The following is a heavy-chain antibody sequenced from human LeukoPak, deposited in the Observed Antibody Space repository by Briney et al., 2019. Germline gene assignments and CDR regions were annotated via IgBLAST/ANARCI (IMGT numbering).Heavy chain of an antibody. V-gene: IGHV3-30*18. CDR2: ISYDGSNK. CDR3: AKGYSSGPGWFDP. D-gene: IGHD6-19*01. Sequence: SLRLSCAASGFTFCSYGMHWVRQAPGKGLEWVAVISYDGSNKYYADSVKGRFTISRDNSKNTLYLQMNSLRAEDTAVYYCAKGYSSGPGWFDPWGQGTLVTVSS. J-gene: IGHJ5*02. CDR1: GFTFCSYG.